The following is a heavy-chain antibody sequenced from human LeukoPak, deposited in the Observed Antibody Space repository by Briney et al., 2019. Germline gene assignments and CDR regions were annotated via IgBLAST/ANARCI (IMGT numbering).Heavy chain of an antibody. CDR2: INPDESRR. D-gene: IGHD1/OR15-1a*01. V-gene: IGHV3-7*01. Sequence: GGSLRLSCEASGFSFSGNWMSWVRQAPGKGLEWVASINPDESRRMYVDSVKGRFIVSRDNTKRSLYLQMNSLGAEDTAMYYRAKLLGTGTTYDSWGQGT. CDR3: AKLLGTGTTYDS. J-gene: IGHJ4*02. CDR1: GFSFSGNW.